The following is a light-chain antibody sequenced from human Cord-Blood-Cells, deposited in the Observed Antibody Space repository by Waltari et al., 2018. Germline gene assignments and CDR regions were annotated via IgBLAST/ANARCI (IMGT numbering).Light chain of an antibody. J-gene: IGLJ3*02. CDR3: QSYDSSLSGSV. CDR2: GNS. Sequence: QPVLTQPPSVSGAPGQRVTISCPGSSSNIGAGADVPWYQQPPGTAPKPLIYGNSNRPSGVPDRFSGSKSGTSASLAITGLQAEDEADYYCQSYDSSLSGSVFGGGTKLTVL. CDR1: SSNIGAGAD. V-gene: IGLV1-40*01.